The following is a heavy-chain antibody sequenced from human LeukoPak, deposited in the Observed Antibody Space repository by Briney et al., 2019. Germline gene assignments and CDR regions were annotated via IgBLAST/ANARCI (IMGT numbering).Heavy chain of an antibody. J-gene: IGHJ3*02. D-gene: IGHD2-21*02. CDR2: IKSKTDGGTT. V-gene: IGHV3-15*01. CDR1: GFTFSNAW. Sequence: GGSLRLSCAASGFTFSNAWMSWVRQAPGKGLEWVCRIKSKTDGGTTDYAAPVKGRFTISRDDSKNTLYLQMNSLKTEDTAVYYCTTIGVEYCGGDCLAFDIWGQGTMVTVSS. CDR3: TTIGVEYCGGDCLAFDI.